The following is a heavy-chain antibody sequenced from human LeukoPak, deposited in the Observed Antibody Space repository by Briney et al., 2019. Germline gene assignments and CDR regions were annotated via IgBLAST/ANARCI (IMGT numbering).Heavy chain of an antibody. CDR3: AREGGELLTFDY. Sequence: SETLSLTCTVSGGSISSYYWSWIRQPPGKGLEWIGYIYYSGSTNYNPSLKSRVTISVDTSKNQFSLKLSSVTAADTAVYYCAREGGELLTFDYWGQGTLVTASS. V-gene: IGHV4-59*01. CDR1: GGSISSYY. D-gene: IGHD2-15*01. CDR2: IYYSGST. J-gene: IGHJ4*02.